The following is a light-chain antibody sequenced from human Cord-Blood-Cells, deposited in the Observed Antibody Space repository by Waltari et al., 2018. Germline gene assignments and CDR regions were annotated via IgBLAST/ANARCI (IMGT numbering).Light chain of an antibody. CDR2: GAS. J-gene: IGKJ3*01. CDR1: QSVSSN. Sequence: EIVMTQSPATLSVSPGERATLSCRASQSVSSNLAWYQQKPGQAPRRLIYGASTRATGITARCSGSGSGTEFTLTISSLQSEDFAVYYCQQYNNWPPVFTFGPGTKVDIK. CDR3: QQYNNWPPVFT. V-gene: IGKV3-15*01.